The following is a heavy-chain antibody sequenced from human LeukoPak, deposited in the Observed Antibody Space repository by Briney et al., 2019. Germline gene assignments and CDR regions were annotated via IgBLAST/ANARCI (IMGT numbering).Heavy chain of an antibody. J-gene: IGHJ4*02. CDR2: IYYSGST. CDR3: ARAQSGYYADY. V-gene: IGHV4-31*03. CDR1: GGSISSGGYY. D-gene: IGHD3-3*01. Sequence: PSETLSLACTVSGGSISSGGYYWSWIRQHPGKGLEWIGYIYYSGSTYYNPSLKSRVTISVDTSKNQFSLKLSSVTAADTAVYYCARAQSGYYADYWGQGTLVTVSS.